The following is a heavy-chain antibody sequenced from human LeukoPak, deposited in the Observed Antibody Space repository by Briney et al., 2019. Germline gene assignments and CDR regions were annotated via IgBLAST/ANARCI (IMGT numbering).Heavy chain of an antibody. CDR1: GFTFSTAW. D-gene: IGHD4-17*01. Sequence: PGGSLRLSCAASGFTFSTAWMSWVRQAPGKGLEWVGRIKNKGDGGTTDYAAPVKGRFTISRDDSKNTLYLQMSSLRAEDTAVYYCSTTVTTHFDYWGQGTLVTVSS. J-gene: IGHJ4*02. CDR3: STTVTTHFDY. CDR2: IKNKGDGGTT. V-gene: IGHV3-15*05.